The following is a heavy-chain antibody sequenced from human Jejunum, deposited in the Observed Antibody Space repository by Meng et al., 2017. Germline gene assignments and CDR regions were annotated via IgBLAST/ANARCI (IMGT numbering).Heavy chain of an antibody. J-gene: IGHJ5*02. CDR2: IFYSGTT. D-gene: IGHD6-13*01. CDR1: GASISTAGYD. Sequence: QRHPPAARPGLGTPSLSLSLTGSVSGASISTAGYDWGWILQSPGKGLEWIGSIFYSGTTYYNPSLKSRVTISIDTSKNQFSLKMNSVTAADTAVYYCARDTAGFGPWGQGTLVTVSS. CDR3: ARDTAGFGP. V-gene: IGHV4-39*07.